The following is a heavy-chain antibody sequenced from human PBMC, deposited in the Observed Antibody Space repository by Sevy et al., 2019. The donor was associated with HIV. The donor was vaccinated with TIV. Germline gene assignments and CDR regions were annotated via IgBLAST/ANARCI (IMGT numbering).Heavy chain of an antibody. CDR1: GGSISSYY. Sequence: SETLSLTCTVSGGSISSYYWSWIRQPPGKGLEWIGYIYYSGSTNYNPSLKSRVTISVDTSKNQFSLKLSSVTAADTAVYYCASSLYNGVTTTFDYWGQRTLVTVSS. J-gene: IGHJ4*02. V-gene: IGHV4-59*01. CDR2: IYYSGST. CDR3: ASSLYNGVTTTFDY. D-gene: IGHD3-22*01.